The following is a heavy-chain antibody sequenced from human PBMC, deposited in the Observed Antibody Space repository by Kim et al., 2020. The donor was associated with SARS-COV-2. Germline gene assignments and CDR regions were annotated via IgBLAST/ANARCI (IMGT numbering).Heavy chain of an antibody. Sequence: GGSLRLSCAASGLPFSSYFMTWVRQAPGKRLEWVAVVKGDGSDQHFMDSVKGRFTISKDTANNSLSLQMNNLRVEDTSVYYCGVGAGWIFDLWGQGTVVT. D-gene: IGHD6-19*01. V-gene: IGHV3-7*02. CDR1: GLPFSSYF. J-gene: IGHJ4*02. CDR3: GVGAGWIFDL. CDR2: VKGDGSDQ.